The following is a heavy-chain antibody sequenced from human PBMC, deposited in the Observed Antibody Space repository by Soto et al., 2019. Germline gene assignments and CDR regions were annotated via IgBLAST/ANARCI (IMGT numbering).Heavy chain of an antibody. J-gene: IGHJ6*02. V-gene: IGHV1-3*01. CDR2: INAGNGNT. Sequence: ASVNVSCKASGYTFTSYAMHWVRQAPGQRLEWMGWINAGNGNTKYSQKFQGRVTITRDTSASTAYMELSSLRSEDTAVYYCARGLGELLLGYYYYGMDVWGQGTTVTVSS. CDR1: GYTFTSYA. CDR3: ARGLGELLLGYYYYGMDV. D-gene: IGHD3-10*01.